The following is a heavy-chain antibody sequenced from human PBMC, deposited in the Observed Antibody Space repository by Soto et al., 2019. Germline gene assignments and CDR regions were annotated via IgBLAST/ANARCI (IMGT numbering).Heavy chain of an antibody. D-gene: IGHD3-3*01. CDR3: ARVDFWSGYSYYAMDV. V-gene: IGHV4-59*01. CDR2: IYFSGST. CDR1: GGSISNYY. Sequence: SETLSLTCTVSGGSISNYYWNWIRQPPGEGLEWIGHIYFSGSTNYNPSLKSRVTISVDTSKNQFSLKLSSVTAADTAVYYCARVDFWSGYSYYAMDVWGQGTTVTVSS. J-gene: IGHJ6*02.